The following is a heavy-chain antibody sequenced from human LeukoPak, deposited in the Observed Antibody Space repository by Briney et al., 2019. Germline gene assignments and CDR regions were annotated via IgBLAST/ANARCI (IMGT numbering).Heavy chain of an antibody. CDR3: ARVLWFGGIYYFDY. J-gene: IGHJ4*02. Sequence: PGGSLRLSCAASGFSLRSFWMSWVRQAPGKGLEWVASIKEDGSDKYYVESVKGRFTISRENARNSLYLQMNSLRAEDTAVYYCARVLWFGGIYYFDYWGQGTLVTVSS. V-gene: IGHV3-7*04. CDR1: GFSLRSFW. CDR2: IKEDGSDK. D-gene: IGHD3-10*01.